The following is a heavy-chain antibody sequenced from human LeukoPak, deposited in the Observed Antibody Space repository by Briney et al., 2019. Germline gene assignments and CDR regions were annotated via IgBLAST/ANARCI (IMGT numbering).Heavy chain of an antibody. CDR2: INPNSGGT. CDR1: GYTFTGYY. D-gene: IGHD6-19*01. CDR3: ASVAGTPFDYYYMDV. J-gene: IGHJ6*03. V-gene: IGHV1-2*02. Sequence: ASVKVSCKASGYTFTGYYMHWVRQAPGQGLEWMGWINPNSGGTNYAQKFQGRVTMTRDTSISTAYMELSRLRPDDTAVYYCASVAGTPFDYYYMDVWGKGTTVTVSS.